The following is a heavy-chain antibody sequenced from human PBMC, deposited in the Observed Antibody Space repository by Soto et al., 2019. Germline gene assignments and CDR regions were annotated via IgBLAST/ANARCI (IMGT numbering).Heavy chain of an antibody. D-gene: IGHD3-10*01. CDR1: GVSISSGDYY. V-gene: IGHV4-30-4*01. Sequence: PSETLSLTCTVSGVSISSGDYYWSWIRQSPGRGLEWIGYIYYTGSADYNPSLNSRVTISLDTSKNQFSLDLSSVTAADTAVYYCASTGFRMDVWGQGTTVTVSS. J-gene: IGHJ6*02. CDR2: IYYTGSA. CDR3: ASTGFRMDV.